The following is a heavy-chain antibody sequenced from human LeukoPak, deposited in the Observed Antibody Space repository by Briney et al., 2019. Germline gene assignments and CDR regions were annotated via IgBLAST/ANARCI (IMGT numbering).Heavy chain of an antibody. V-gene: IGHV3-7*01. CDR3: ARERGYSRSWYGGLEY. CDR2: IKQDGSER. CDR1: GFTFSNYW. D-gene: IGHD6-13*01. Sequence: QTGGSLRLSCAASGFTFSNYWMSWVRQAPGKGLEWVANIKQDGSERYYVDSVKGRFSISRDNAKKSLYLQMNSMRAEDSAVYYCARERGYSRSWYGGLEYWGQGTLVTVSS. J-gene: IGHJ4*02.